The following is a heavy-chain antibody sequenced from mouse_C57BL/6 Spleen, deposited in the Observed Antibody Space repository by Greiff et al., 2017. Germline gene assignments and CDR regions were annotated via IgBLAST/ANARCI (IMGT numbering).Heavy chain of an antibody. V-gene: IGHV7-3*01. J-gene: IGHJ4*01. CDR3: ARYINWDGAIDE. CDR2: LRNKANGYTT. D-gene: IGHD4-1*02. Sequence: EVQLVESGGGLVQPGGSLSFSCAASGFTFSDYYMSWVRQPPGKALEWLGFLRNKANGYTTEYRASVKGRFTISGDNSQSILYLQMNVMRADDSATQSCARYINWDGAIDEWGEGTSGTVSS. CDR1: GFTFSDYY.